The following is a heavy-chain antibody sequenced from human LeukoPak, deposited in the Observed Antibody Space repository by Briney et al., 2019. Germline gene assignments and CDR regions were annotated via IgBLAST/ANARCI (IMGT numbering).Heavy chain of an antibody. J-gene: IGHJ4*02. Sequence: GGSLRLSCAAPGFTFDDYGMSWVRQAPGKGLEWVSGINWNGGSTGYADSVKGRFTISRDNAKNSLYLQMNSLRAEDTALYYCARDIYCSSTSCSPSAFDYWGQGTLVTVSS. D-gene: IGHD2-2*01. CDR2: INWNGGST. V-gene: IGHV3-20*04. CDR1: GFTFDDYG. CDR3: ARDIYCSSTSCSPSAFDY.